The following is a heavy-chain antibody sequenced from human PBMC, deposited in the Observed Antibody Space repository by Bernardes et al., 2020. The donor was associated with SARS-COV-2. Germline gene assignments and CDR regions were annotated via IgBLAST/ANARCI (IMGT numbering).Heavy chain of an antibody. V-gene: IGHV2-70*01. CDR1: GFSLSTSGMC. CDR2: IDWDDDK. Sequence: SGPTLVKPTQTLTLTCTFSGFSLSTSGMCVSWIRQPPGKALEWLALIDWDDDKYYSTSLKTRLTISKDTSKNQVVLTMTNIDPVDTATYYCARIDQYYYYYGMDVWGQGTTVTVSS. J-gene: IGHJ6*02. CDR3: ARIDQYYYYYGMDV.